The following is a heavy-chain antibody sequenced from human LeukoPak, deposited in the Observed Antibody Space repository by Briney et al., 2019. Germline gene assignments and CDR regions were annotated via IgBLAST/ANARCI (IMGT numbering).Heavy chain of an antibody. CDR3: AKLAYCGGDCWYYFDY. J-gene: IGHJ4*02. CDR1: GGTFSSYA. CDR2: IIPILGIA. V-gene: IGHV1-69*04. D-gene: IGHD2-21*02. Sequence: SVKVSCKASGGTFSSYAISWVRQAPGQGLEWMGRIIPILGIANYAQNCQGRVTITADKSTSTAYMELSSLRSEDTAVYYCAKLAYCGGDCWYYFDYWGQGTLVTVSS.